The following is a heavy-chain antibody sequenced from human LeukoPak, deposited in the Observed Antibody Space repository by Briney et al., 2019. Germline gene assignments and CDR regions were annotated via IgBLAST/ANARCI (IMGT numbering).Heavy chain of an antibody. CDR2: INPSGGST. Sequence: ASVKVSCKASGYTFTSCYMHWVRQAPGQGLEWMGIINPSGGSTSYAQKFQGRVTMTRDTSTSTVYMELSSLRSEDTAVYYCARDESERLAEGYHFDYWGQGTLVTVSS. CDR3: ARDESERLAEGYHFDY. J-gene: IGHJ4*02. V-gene: IGHV1-46*01. D-gene: IGHD3-16*02. CDR1: GYTFTSCY.